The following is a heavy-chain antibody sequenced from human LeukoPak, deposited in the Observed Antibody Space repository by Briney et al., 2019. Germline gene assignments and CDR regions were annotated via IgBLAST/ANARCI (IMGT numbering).Heavy chain of an antibody. CDR1: GYTFTSYY. J-gene: IGHJ6*02. V-gene: IGHV1-46*01. D-gene: IGHD3-3*01. CDR2: INPSGGST. CDR3: ATWDFWSGYTIGMDV. Sequence: ASVKVSCKASGYTFTSYYMHWVRQAPGQGLGWMGIINPSGGSTSYAQKFQGRVTMTRDTSTSTVYMELSSLRSEDTAVYYCATWDFWSGYTIGMDVWGQGTTVTVSS.